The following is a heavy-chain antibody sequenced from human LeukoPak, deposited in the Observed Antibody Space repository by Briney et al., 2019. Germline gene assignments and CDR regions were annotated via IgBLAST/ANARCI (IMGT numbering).Heavy chain of an antibody. CDR1: GGSISTYY. V-gene: IGHV4-59*01. CDR3: ARYYYDSSGPWRYHDL. Sequence: SETLSLTCTVSGGSISTYYWTWIRQPPGKGLEWVGYIHYSGSTRYNPALKSRVIISVDTTTNKLPLNLSSVTAADTAVYYCARYYYDSSGPWRYHDLWGRGTLVTVS. D-gene: IGHD3-22*01. J-gene: IGHJ2*01. CDR2: IHYSGST.